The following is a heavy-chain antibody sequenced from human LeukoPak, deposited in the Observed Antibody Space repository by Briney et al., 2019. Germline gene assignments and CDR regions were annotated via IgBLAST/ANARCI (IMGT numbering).Heavy chain of an antibody. D-gene: IGHD1-1*01. CDR1: GYTFTSYA. J-gene: IGHJ3*02. V-gene: IGHV1-3*01. Sequence: ASVKVSCKASGYTFTSYAMHWVRQAPGQRLEWMGWINAGNGNTKYSQKFQGRVTITRDTSASTVYMELSSLRSEDTAVYYCARDSSRGTDDAFDIWGQGTMVTVSS. CDR2: INAGNGNT. CDR3: ARDSSRGTDDAFDI.